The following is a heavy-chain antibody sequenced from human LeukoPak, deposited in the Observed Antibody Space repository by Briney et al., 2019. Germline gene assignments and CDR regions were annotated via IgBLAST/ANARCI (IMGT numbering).Heavy chain of an antibody. J-gene: IGHJ3*02. Sequence: SGTLSLTCAVSGGSISNENWWSWVRRPPGKGLEWIGEIHYRGGTNYNPSLRSRVTISVDTSKNQFSLKMTSVTAADTAVYYCATPNDAFNIWGQGTMVTVSS. V-gene: IGHV4-4*02. CDR1: GGSISNENW. CDR2: IHYRGGT. CDR3: ATPNDAFNI.